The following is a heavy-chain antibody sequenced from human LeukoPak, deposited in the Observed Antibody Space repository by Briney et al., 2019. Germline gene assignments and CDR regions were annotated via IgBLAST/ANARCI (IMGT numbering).Heavy chain of an antibody. CDR3: AREYYEGSWWFDP. Sequence: GASVKVSCKSSVYTFTGYYMHWVRQAPGQGLEWMGWINPNSGGTNYAQKFQGRVTMTRDTSISTAYMELSRLRSDDTAVYYCAREYYEGSWWFDPWGQGTLVTVSS. J-gene: IGHJ5*02. V-gene: IGHV1-2*02. CDR2: INPNSGGT. D-gene: IGHD3-22*01. CDR1: VYTFTGYY.